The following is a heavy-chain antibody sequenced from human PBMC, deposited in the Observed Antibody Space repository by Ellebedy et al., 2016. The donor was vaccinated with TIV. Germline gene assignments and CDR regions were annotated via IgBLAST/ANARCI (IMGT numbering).Heavy chain of an antibody. Sequence: GGSLRLXXAASGFTFSSYGMHWVRQAPGKGLEWVAVIWYDGTNKYYADSVKGRFTISRDNSKHTLYLQMNSLRAEDTAVYYCATRGDYGGNTNYYYGMDVWGQGTTVTVSS. CDR3: ATRGDYGGNTNYYYGMDV. V-gene: IGHV3-33*01. CDR2: IWYDGTNK. J-gene: IGHJ6*02. D-gene: IGHD4-23*01. CDR1: GFTFSSYG.